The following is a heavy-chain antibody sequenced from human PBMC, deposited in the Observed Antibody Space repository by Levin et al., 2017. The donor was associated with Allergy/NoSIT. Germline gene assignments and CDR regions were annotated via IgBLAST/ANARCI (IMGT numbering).Heavy chain of an antibody. D-gene: IGHD1-26*01. Sequence: LRLSCTVSGGSISGGDYYWSWIRQPPGKGLEWIGYIYYGGYTHSNPSLKSRVTISIDTSKNQFSLTLSSVTAAAEAVYYCARAASAHDPTAYGGAYYSYFFDYWGQGTLVTVSS. CDR1: GGSISGGDYY. J-gene: IGHJ4*02. V-gene: IGHV4-30-4*01. CDR3: ARAASAHDPTAYGGAYYSYFFDY. CDR2: IYYGGYT.